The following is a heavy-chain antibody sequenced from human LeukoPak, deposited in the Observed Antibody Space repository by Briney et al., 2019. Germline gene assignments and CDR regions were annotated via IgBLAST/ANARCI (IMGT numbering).Heavy chain of an antibody. V-gene: IGHV3-23*01. D-gene: IGHD4-17*01. Sequence: GGSLRLSCAASGFTFSSYGMSWVRQAPGKGLEWVSAISGSGGSTYYADSVKGRFTISRDNSKNTLYLQMNSLRAEDTAVYCCAKQNGDYLSYYFDYWGQGTLVTVSS. CDR1: GFTFSSYG. CDR3: AKQNGDYLSYYFDY. CDR2: ISGSGGST. J-gene: IGHJ4*02.